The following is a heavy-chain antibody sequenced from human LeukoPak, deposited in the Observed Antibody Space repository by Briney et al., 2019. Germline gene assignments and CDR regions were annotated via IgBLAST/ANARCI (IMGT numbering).Heavy chain of an antibody. CDR2: TYYRSKCYN. D-gene: IGHD7-27*01. CDR1: GDSVSSNTAA. Sequence: SQTLSLTCAISGDSVSSNTAAWNWIRQSPSRGLEWLGRTYYRSKCYNNYAVSVKSRISINPDTSKNQFSLQLKSVTPEDTAVYYCAREQTGDQNFDYWGQGTLVTVSS. V-gene: IGHV6-1*01. J-gene: IGHJ4*02. CDR3: AREQTGDQNFDY.